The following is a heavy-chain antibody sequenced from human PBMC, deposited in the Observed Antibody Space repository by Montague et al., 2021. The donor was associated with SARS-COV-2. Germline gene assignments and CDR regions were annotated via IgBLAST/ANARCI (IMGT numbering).Heavy chain of an antibody. Sequence: CAISGDSVAIKGATWSWVKQSPSLRFRWLLITYYMSKWYNDYAVSVRGRVTINPDTSKNQSSLQLNSVTPEDTAIYYCTSGREGNYNVMDVWGQGTTVTVSS. CDR1: GDSVAIKGAT. CDR2: TYYMSKWYN. CDR3: TSGREGNYNVMDV. V-gene: IGHV6-1*01. D-gene: IGHD1-1*01. J-gene: IGHJ6*02.